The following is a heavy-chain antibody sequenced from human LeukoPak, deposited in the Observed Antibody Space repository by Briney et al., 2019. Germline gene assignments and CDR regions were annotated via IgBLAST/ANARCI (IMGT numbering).Heavy chain of an antibody. CDR1: GYTFSNYV. Sequence: GASVKVSCRTSGYTFSNYVITWVRQAPGQGLEWMGWINPKSGGTNYAQKFQGRVTMTRDTSISTAYMEVSRMTSDDTAVYYCATSGGTSGPELDYWGQGTLVTVSS. CDR2: INPKSGGT. V-gene: IGHV1-2*02. CDR3: ATSGGTSGPELDY. D-gene: IGHD3-3*01. J-gene: IGHJ4*02.